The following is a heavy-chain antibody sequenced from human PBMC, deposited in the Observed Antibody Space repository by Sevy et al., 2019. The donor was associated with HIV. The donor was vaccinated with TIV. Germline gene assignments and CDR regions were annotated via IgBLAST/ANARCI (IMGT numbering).Heavy chain of an antibody. Sequence: GGSLRLSCAASGFTFSSYSMNWDRQAPGKGLEWVSYISSSSSTIYYADSVKGRFTISRDNAKNSLYLQMNSLRDEDTAVYYCARAKNYDFWSGSPLFDYWGQGTLVTVSS. CDR2: ISSSSSTI. CDR3: ARAKNYDFWSGSPLFDY. D-gene: IGHD3-3*01. V-gene: IGHV3-48*02. J-gene: IGHJ4*02. CDR1: GFTFSSYS.